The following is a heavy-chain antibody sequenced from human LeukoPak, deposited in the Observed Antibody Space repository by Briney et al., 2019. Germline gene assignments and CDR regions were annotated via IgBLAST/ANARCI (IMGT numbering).Heavy chain of an antibody. J-gene: IGHJ4*02. CDR3: ARYFAVPDGGGFDY. V-gene: IGHV1-2*02. D-gene: IGHD3-3*01. CDR2: INPNGGDT. Sequence: ASVKVSCKASGYTFTGYYMHWVRQAPGQGLQWMGWINPNGGDTNYAQKFQGRVTMTRDTSISTAYMELSRLRSDDTAVYYCARYFAVPDGGGFDYWGQGTLVTVSS. CDR1: GYTFTGYY.